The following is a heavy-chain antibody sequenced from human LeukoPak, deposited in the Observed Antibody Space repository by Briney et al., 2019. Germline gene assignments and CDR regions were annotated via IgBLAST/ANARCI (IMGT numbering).Heavy chain of an antibody. Sequence: GGSLRLSCAASGFTFSSYSMNWVRQAPGKGLEWVSSISSSSSYIYYADSVKGRFTISRDNSKNTLYLQMNSLRAEDTAVYYCAVQRTLWQQVLDHWGQGTLVTVSS. CDR2: ISSSSSYI. CDR1: GFTFSSYS. V-gene: IGHV3-21*04. CDR3: AVQRTLWQQVLDH. J-gene: IGHJ4*02. D-gene: IGHD6-13*01.